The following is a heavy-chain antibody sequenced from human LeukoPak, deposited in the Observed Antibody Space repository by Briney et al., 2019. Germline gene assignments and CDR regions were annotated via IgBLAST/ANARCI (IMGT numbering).Heavy chain of an antibody. J-gene: IGHJ4*02. CDR2: IWYDGSNK. D-gene: IGHD1-26*01. Sequence: GRSLRLSCAASGFTFSSYGMHWVRQAAGKGLEWVAVIWYDGSNKYYADSVKGRFTISRDNSKNTLYLQMNSLRAEDTAVYYCARDSNSGSPDYWGQGTLVTVSS. CDR3: ARDSNSGSPDY. V-gene: IGHV3-33*01. CDR1: GFTFSSYG.